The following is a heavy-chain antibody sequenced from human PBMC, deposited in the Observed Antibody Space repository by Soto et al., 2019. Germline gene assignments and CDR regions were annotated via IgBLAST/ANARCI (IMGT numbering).Heavy chain of an antibody. Sequence: EVQLVESGGGLVKPGESLRLSCAASGFTFSDARMTWVRQAPGKGLEWVGRIKSKTDGGTTVYAAPVKGRFTISRDDSKNPLYLQMNSLKTEDTAVYYCIGTNYGDYGAYWGQGTLVTVSS. V-gene: IGHV3-15*01. D-gene: IGHD4-17*01. CDR3: IGTNYGDYGAY. J-gene: IGHJ4*02. CDR2: IKSKTDGGTT. CDR1: GFTFSDAR.